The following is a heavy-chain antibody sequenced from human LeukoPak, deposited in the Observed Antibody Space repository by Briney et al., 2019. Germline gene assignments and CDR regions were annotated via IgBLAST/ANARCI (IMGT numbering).Heavy chain of an antibody. CDR3: ARDRTIFGEAYYFDY. CDR2: ISSSGSTI. CDR1: GFTFSDYY. D-gene: IGHD3-3*01. Sequence: GGSQRLSCAASGFTFSDYYMSWIRQAPGKGLEWVSYISSSGSTIYYADSVKGRFTISRDNAKNSLYLHMNSLRAEDTAVYYCARDRTIFGEAYYFDYWGQGTLVTVSS. J-gene: IGHJ4*02. V-gene: IGHV3-11*01.